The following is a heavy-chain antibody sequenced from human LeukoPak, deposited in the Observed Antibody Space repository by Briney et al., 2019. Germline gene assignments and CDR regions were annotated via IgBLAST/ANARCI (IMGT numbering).Heavy chain of an antibody. V-gene: IGHV4-34*01. CDR2: INHGGST. D-gene: IGHD3-10*01. Sequence: SETLSLTCAVYGGSFSGYYWSWIRQPPGKGLEWIGEINHGGSTNYNPSLKSRVTISVDTSKNQFSLKLSSVTAADTAVCYCAKSNGYGLVDIWGQGTMVTVSS. J-gene: IGHJ3*02. CDR3: AKSNGYGLVDI. CDR1: GGSFSGYY.